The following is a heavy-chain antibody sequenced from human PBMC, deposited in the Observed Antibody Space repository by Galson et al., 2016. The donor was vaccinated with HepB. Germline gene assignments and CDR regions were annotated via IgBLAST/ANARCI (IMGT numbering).Heavy chain of an antibody. CDR3: ARAPGDWYFDL. CDR1: GFTFSDYY. J-gene: IGHJ2*01. V-gene: IGHV3-11*04. CDR2: ISRFDISSDTAV. Sequence: SLRLSCAASGFTFSDYYMSWIRQAPGKGLEWVSYISRFDISSDTAVYHADSVKGRFTISRDNANNLLYLQMNSLRAGDAAVSYCARAPGDWYFDLWGRGTLVTVSS.